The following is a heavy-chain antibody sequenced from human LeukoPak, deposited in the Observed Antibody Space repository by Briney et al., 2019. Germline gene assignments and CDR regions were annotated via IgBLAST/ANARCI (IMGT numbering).Heavy chain of an antibody. D-gene: IGHD1-26*01. CDR2: ISSSSSYI. V-gene: IGHV3-21*01. J-gene: IGHJ4*02. CDR3: ARDTPLARVGATFLAY. CDR1: GFTFSSYS. Sequence: GGSLRLSCAASGFTFSSYSMNWVRPAPGKGLEWVSSISSSSSYIYYADSVKGRFTISRDNAKNSLYLQMNSLRAEDTAVYYCARDTPLARVGATFLAYWGQGTLVTVSS.